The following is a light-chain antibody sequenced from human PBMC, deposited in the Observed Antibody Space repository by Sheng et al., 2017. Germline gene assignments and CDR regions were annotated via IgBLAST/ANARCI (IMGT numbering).Light chain of an antibody. CDR1: QSFSSSY. Sequence: EIVLTQSPGTLSLSPGERATLSCRASQSFSSSYLTWYQQKPGQAPRLLIYDASKRATGIPDRFSGSGSGTDFTLTISRLEPEDFAVYYCQQYGGSRTFGQGTKVEI. CDR3: QQYGGSRT. CDR2: DAS. V-gene: IGKV3-20*01. J-gene: IGKJ1*01.